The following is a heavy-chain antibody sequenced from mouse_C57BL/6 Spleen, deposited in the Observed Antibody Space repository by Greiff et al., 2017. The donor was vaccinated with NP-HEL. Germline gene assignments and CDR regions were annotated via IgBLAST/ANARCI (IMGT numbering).Heavy chain of an antibody. J-gene: IGHJ1*03. D-gene: IGHD1-1*01. CDR3: ARRYGSYWYFDV. CDR1: GYTFTSYW. Sequence: VQLQQPGAELVRPGSSVKLSCKASGYTFTSYWMHWVKQRPIQGLEWIGNIDPSDSETHYNQKFKDKATLTVDKSSSTAYMQLSSLTSEDSAVYYCARRYGSYWYFDVWGTGTTVTVSS. CDR2: IDPSDSET. V-gene: IGHV1-52*01.